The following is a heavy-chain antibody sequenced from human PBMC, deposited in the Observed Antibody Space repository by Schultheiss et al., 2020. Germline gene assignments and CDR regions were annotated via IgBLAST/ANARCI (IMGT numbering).Heavy chain of an antibody. Sequence: SETLSLTCTVSGGSISSYYWNWIRQPAGKGLEWIGRIYTSGITNYNPSLKSRVTMSLDTSKNQFSLKLSSVTAADTAVYYCAKSSTLGYWYFDLWGRGTLVTVSS. CDR1: GGSISSYY. V-gene: IGHV4-4*07. CDR3: AKSSTLGYWYFDL. CDR2: IYTSGIT. J-gene: IGHJ2*01.